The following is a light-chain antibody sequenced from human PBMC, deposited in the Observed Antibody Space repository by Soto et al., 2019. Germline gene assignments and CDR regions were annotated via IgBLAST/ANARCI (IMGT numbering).Light chain of an antibody. Sequence: EIVLTQSPGTLSLSPGERATLSCRASQSVSSYSAWYQQKPGQAPRLLIYDAPTRATGISARFSGSGSGTDFTLTISSLEPEDFAVYYCQQRSNWPVTFGQGTKVEVK. V-gene: IGKV3-11*01. CDR2: DAP. J-gene: IGKJ1*01. CDR3: QQRSNWPVT. CDR1: QSVSSY.